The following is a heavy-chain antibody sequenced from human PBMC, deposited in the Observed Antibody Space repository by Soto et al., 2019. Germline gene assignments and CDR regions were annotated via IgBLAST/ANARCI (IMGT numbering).Heavy chain of an antibody. D-gene: IGHD3-3*02. CDR2: ISHSGNA. Sequence: SETLSLTCAVSGDSISSSHCLRWFRDPPGKVLEWIGQISHSGNANYNPSLTSRVTISVDKSKNHFSLKLTSVTAADTAVYYCAARHFWSGPWTARRLDYWGQGTLVTVSS. CDR3: AARHFWSGPWTARRLDY. CDR1: GDSISSSHC. J-gene: IGHJ4*02. V-gene: IGHV4-4*02.